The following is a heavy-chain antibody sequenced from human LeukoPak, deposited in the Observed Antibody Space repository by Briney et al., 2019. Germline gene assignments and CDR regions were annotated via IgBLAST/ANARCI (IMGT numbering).Heavy chain of an antibody. V-gene: IGHV4-61*02. D-gene: IGHD2-15*01. CDR2: IYTSGST. J-gene: IGHJ4*02. CDR3: AASGDDHSTFDY. Sequence: SQTLSLNCTVSGGSISNGSYYWSWIRQPAGKGLEWIGRIYTSGSTNYNPSLKSRVTISVDTSKNQFSLKLSSVTAADTAVYYCAASGDDHSTFDYWGQGTLVIVSS. CDR1: GGSISNGSYY.